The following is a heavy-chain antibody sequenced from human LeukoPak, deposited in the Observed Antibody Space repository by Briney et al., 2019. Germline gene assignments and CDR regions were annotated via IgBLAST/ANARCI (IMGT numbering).Heavy chain of an antibody. V-gene: IGHV4-59*01. D-gene: IGHD3-16*01. CDR3: ARTTFGYYFDY. Sequence: SKTLSLTCTVSGGSISSYYWSWIRQPPGKGLEWIGYIYYSGSTNYNPSLKSRVTISVDTSKNQFSLKLSSVTAADTAVYYCARTTFGYYFDYWGQGTLVTVSS. J-gene: IGHJ4*02. CDR2: IYYSGST. CDR1: GGSISSYY.